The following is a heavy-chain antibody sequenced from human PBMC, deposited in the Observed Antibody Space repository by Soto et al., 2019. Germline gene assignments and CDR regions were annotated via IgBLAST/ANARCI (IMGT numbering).Heavy chain of an antibody. V-gene: IGHV5-51*01. CDR2: IYPGDSDT. Sequence: HGESLKISCKGSGYSFTSYWIGWVRQMPGKGLEWMGIIYPGDSDTRYSPSFQGQVTISADKSISTAYLQWSSLKASDTAMYYCARHVPYYYGSGSYYNAGYYMDVWGKGTTVTVSS. J-gene: IGHJ6*03. CDR1: GYSFTSYW. D-gene: IGHD3-10*01. CDR3: ARHVPYYYGSGSYYNAGYYMDV.